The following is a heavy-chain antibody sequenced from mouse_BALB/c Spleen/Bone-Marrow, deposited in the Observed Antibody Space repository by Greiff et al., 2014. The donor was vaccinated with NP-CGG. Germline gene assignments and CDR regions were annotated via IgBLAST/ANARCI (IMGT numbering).Heavy chain of an antibody. J-gene: IGHJ2*01. Sequence: VQLQQSGPGLVKPSQSLSLTCSVPGYSITSGYYWNWIRQFPGNKLEWMGYISYDGSNNYNPSLKNRISITRDTSKNQFFLKLNSVTTEDTATYYCARDRYFDYWGQGTTLTVSS. CDR3: ARDRYFDY. CDR2: ISYDGSN. CDR1: GYSITSGYY. V-gene: IGHV3-6*02.